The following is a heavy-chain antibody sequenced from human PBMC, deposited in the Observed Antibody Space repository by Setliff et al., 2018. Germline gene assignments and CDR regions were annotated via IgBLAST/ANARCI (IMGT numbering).Heavy chain of an antibody. V-gene: IGHV4-38-2*02. Sequence: SETLSLTCAVSGYSISSGYYWGWIRQAPGKGLEWIASIYRSGSTYYNPSLKSRVTISVDTSKNQFSLKLSSVTAADTAVYYCARDVRYYYGSGSYYNDWFDPWGQGTLVTVSS. J-gene: IGHJ5*02. CDR1: GYSISSGYY. CDR3: ARDVRYYYGSGSYYNDWFDP. CDR2: IYRSGST. D-gene: IGHD3-10*01.